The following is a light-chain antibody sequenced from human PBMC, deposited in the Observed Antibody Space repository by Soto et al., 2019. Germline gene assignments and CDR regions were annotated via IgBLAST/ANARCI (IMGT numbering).Light chain of an antibody. V-gene: IGKV1-5*01. CDR3: LQHNSYPLT. J-gene: IGKJ4*01. CDR1: QTISSW. Sequence: DIQLTQSPSTLSGSVGDRHTITCRASQTISSWLAWYQQKTGKAPKSLIYDASSLESGVPSRFRGSRSGTEFTLTISRLQPEDFKTYYCLQHNSYPLTFGGGTKVDI. CDR2: DAS.